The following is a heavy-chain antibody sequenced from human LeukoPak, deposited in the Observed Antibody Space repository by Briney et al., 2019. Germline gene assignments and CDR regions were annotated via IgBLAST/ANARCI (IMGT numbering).Heavy chain of an antibody. D-gene: IGHD6-13*01. J-gene: IGHJ6*04. V-gene: IGHV3-30*03. CDR3: ATAGRATAGYYYYYHMDV. CDR2: MLYDGSDK. Sequence: GGSLRLSCAASGFTFSTYGMHWVRQAPGKGLEWVAVMLYDGSDKYYADSVKGRFTISRDNSKNTLYLQMNSLRAEDTAVYYCATAGRATAGYYYYYHMDVWGKGTTVTVSS. CDR1: GFTFSTYG.